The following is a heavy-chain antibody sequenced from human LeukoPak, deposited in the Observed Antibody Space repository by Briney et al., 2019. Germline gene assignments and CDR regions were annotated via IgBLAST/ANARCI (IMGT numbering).Heavy chain of an antibody. CDR2: IDYSAST. CDR3: ARDSRRELLHAFDI. J-gene: IGHJ3*02. Sequence: SQTLSLTCTVSGGSISTYYWSWIRQPPGKGLEWIAYIDYSASTSYNPSLKSRVTISVDTSKNQFSLKLSSVTAADTAVYYCARDSRRELLHAFDIWGQGTMVTVSS. CDR1: GGSISTYY. D-gene: IGHD1-26*01. V-gene: IGHV4-59*01.